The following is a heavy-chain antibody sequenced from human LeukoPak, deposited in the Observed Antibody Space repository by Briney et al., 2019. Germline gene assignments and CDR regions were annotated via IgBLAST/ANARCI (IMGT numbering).Heavy chain of an antibody. D-gene: IGHD3-22*01. CDR1: GGSISSGSYY. J-gene: IGHJ3*02. Sequence: PSETPSLTCTVSGGSISSGSYYWSWIRQPAGKGLEWIGRIYTSGSTNYNPSLKSRVTISVDTSKNQFSLKLSSVTAADTAVYYCARDSDHYYYDSSGYSPVAAFDIWGQGTMVTVSS. CDR3: ARDSDHYYYDSSGYSPVAAFDI. V-gene: IGHV4-61*02. CDR2: IYTSGST.